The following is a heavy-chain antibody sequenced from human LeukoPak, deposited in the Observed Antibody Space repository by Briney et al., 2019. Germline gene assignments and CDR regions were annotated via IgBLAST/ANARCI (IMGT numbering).Heavy chain of an antibody. J-gene: IGHJ6*02. D-gene: IGHD3-3*01. CDR2: IYYSGST. CDR3: ARGSSNNNFWSGYYYYYYGMDV. CDR1: GGSISSGGYY. Sequence: SQTLSLTCTVSGGSISSGGYYWSWIRQHPGKGLEWIGYIYYSGSTYYNPSLKSRVTISVDTSKNQFSLKLRSVTAADTAVYYCARGSSNNNFWSGYYYYYYGMDVWGQGTTVTVSS. V-gene: IGHV4-31*03.